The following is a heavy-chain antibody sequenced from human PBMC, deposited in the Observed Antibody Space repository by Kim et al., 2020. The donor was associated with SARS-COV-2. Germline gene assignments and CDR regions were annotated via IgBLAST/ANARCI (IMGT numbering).Heavy chain of an antibody. CDR3: ARANDSSGYPTWFYP. Sequence: SVKVSCKASGGTFSSYAISWVRQAPGQGLEWMGGTIPTFGTANYAQKFQGRVTTTADEATSTVYMELSSLRSEDTAVYYCARANDSSGYPTWFYPWRQG. D-gene: IGHD3-22*01. CDR1: GGTFSSYA. J-gene: IGHJ5*02. CDR2: TIPTFGTA. V-gene: IGHV1-69*13.